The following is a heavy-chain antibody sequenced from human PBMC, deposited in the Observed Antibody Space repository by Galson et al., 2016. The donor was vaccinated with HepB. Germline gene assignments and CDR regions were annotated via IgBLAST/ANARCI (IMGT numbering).Heavy chain of an antibody. CDR3: VRGTGKSWYGYKRSDYYTMEV. Sequence: SLRLSCAVSGFSLTHYEMNWVRQAPGKGLEWLSYSRYSGTIFYADSVKGRFTISRDDADNSLHLQMNNERVDDTAVYYCVRGTGKSWYGYKRSDYYTMEVGGRGTTVIVSS. CDR1: GFSLTHYE. V-gene: IGHV3-69-1*01. D-gene: IGHD5-18*01. J-gene: IGHJ6*02. CDR2: SRYSGTI.